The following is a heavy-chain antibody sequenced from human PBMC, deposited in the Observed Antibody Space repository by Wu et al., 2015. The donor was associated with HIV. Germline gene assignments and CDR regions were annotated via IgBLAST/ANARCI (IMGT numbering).Heavy chain of an antibody. V-gene: IGHV1-18*01. CDR1: YILTTYP. CDR2: ISQWEQNK. CDR3: ARGIYTTGTGYFDF. J-gene: IGHJ4*02. D-gene: IGHD1-1*01. Sequence: LVQSGPEAKRPGASVKVSCKASYILTTYPIAWVRQAPGQRLEWMGWISQWEQNKLYGQKFRDRLALSADHITGTAFLELRNLTPNDSATYFCARGIYTTGTGYFDFWGQGTPVTVTS.